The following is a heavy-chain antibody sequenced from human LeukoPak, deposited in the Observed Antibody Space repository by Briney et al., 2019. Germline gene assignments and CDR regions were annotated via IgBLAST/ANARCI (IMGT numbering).Heavy chain of an antibody. V-gene: IGHV4-39*01. D-gene: IGHD3-3*01. CDR2: IYDSGST. CDR1: GGSISSNNYF. J-gene: IGHJ4*02. CDR3: QSRFLEWLLDY. Sequence: SETLSLTCTVSGGSISSNNYFWGWIRQPPGKGLEWIGSIYDSGSTYYNPSLKSRVTISVDTSKNQFSLKLNSVTAADAAMYYCQSRFLEWLLDYWGQGTLVTVSS.